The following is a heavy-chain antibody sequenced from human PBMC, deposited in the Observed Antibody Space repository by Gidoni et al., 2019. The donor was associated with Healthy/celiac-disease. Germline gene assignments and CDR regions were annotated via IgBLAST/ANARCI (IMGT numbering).Heavy chain of an antibody. J-gene: IGHJ5*02. V-gene: IGHV1-69*04. CDR3: AREGTTWIQLLNWFDP. D-gene: IGHD5-18*01. Sequence: QVQLVQSGAEVKKPGSSVKVSCKASGGTFSSYAISWVRQAPGQGLEWMGRIIPILGIANYAQKFQGRVTITADKSTSTAYMELSSLRSEDTAVYYCAREGTTWIQLLNWFDPWGQGTLVTVSS. CDR2: IIPILGIA. CDR1: GGTFSSYA.